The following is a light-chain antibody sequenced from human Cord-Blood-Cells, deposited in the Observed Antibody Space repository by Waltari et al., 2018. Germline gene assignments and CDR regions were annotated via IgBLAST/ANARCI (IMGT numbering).Light chain of an antibody. CDR1: SSDVGSYNL. V-gene: IGLV2-23*02. CDR3: CAYAGSSTFVV. CDR2: EFS. Sequence: QSALTQPASVSGSPGQSITISCTGTSSDVGSYNLVSWYQQHPGKAPKLMSYEFSKRPSGVSNRCSGSKSGNTASLTISRLQAEDEADYYCCAYAGSSTFVVFGGGTKLTVL. J-gene: IGLJ2*01.